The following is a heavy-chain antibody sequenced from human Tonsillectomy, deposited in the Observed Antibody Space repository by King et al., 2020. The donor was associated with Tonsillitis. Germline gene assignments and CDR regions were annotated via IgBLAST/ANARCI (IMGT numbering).Heavy chain of an antibody. Sequence: VQLVESGGGVVQPGRSLRLSCAASGFSFRNYGIHWVRQAPGKGLEWVAIIQYDGSNKYYADSVKGRFTVSRDNSKNTLYLQMNSLRGGDTAVYYCAKEIAAAGDSYCSYVMDVWGQGTGVTVPS. CDR1: GFSFRNYG. J-gene: IGHJ6*02. D-gene: IGHD6-13*01. V-gene: IGHV3-30*18. CDR3: AKEIAAAGDSYCSYVMDV. CDR2: IQYDGSNK.